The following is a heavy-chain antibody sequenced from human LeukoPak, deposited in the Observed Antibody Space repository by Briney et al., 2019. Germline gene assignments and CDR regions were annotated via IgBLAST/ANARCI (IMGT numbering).Heavy chain of an antibody. V-gene: IGHV4-59*01. CDR2: IYYSGST. J-gene: IGHJ6*03. Sequence: SETLSLTCTVSGGSISSYYWSWIRQPPGKGLEWIGYIYYSGSTNYNPSLKSRVTISVDTSKNQFSLKLSSVTAADTAVYYCARESDYYYMDAWGKGTTVTVSS. CDR1: GGSISSYY. CDR3: ARESDYYYMDA.